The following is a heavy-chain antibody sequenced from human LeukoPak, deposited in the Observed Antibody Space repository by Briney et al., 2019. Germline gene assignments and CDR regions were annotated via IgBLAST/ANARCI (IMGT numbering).Heavy chain of an antibody. J-gene: IGHJ4*02. CDR3: TTVIIGGGY. CDR2: IRSKANSYAT. V-gene: IGHV3-73*01. CDR1: GFTFSGSA. Sequence: GRSLKLSCAASGFTFSGSAMHWVRQASGKGLEWVGRIRSKANSYATPYAASVKGRFTISRDDSKNTAYPQMNSLKTEVTAVYYCTTVIIGGGYWGQGTLVTVSS. D-gene: IGHD3-22*01.